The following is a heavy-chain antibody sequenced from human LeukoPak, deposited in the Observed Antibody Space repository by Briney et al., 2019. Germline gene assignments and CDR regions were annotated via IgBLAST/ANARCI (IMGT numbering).Heavy chain of an antibody. CDR3: ARVSKAAGIYYFDY. Sequence: PSQTLSLTCAVSGGSISSGGYSWSWIRQPPGKGLEWIVYIHYSGSTNYNTSLKSRVTISVDTSKNQFSLKLSSVTAADTAVYYCARVSKAAGIYYFDYWGQGTLVTVSS. D-gene: IGHD6-19*01. CDR2: IHYSGST. V-gene: IGHV4-61*08. J-gene: IGHJ4*02. CDR1: GGSISSGGYS.